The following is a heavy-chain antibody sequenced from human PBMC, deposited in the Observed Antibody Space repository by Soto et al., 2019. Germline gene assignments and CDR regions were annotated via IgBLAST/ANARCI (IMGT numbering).Heavy chain of an antibody. V-gene: IGHV1-24*01. D-gene: IGHD3-3*01. CDR2: FDPEDGET. Sequence: ASVKVSCKVSGYTLTELSMHWVRQAPGKGLEWMGGFDPEDGETIYAQKFQGRVTMTEDTSTDTAYMELSSVRSEDTAVYYCAKSSAAFGVVITPFDYWGQGTLVTVSS. J-gene: IGHJ4*02. CDR3: AKSSAAFGVVITPFDY. CDR1: GYTLTELS.